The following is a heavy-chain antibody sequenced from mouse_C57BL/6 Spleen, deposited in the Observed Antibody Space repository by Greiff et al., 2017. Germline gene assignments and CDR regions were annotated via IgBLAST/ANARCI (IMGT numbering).Heavy chain of an antibody. D-gene: IGHD2-2*01. J-gene: IGHJ3*01. CDR3: AGGYDVRFAY. Sequence: VQLVESGAELVKPGASVKISCKASGYAFSSYWMNWVKQRPGKGLEWIGQIYPGDGDTNYNGKFKGKATLTADKSSSTAYMQLSSLTSEDSAVYFCAGGYDVRFAYWGQGTLVTVSA. V-gene: IGHV1-80*01. CDR2: IYPGDGDT. CDR1: GYAFSSYW.